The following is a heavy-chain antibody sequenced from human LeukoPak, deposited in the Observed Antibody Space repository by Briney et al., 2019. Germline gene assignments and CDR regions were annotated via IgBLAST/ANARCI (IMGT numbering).Heavy chain of an antibody. Sequence: PGGSLRLSCVASGFIFDDYAMHWVRQAPGKGLEWVAGISWNRDKINYADSVKGRFTISRDNAKNSLFLQMDSLRPEDTALYYCAKAGGILTGFIIDWGQGALVTVSS. CDR3: AKAGGILTGFIID. V-gene: IGHV3-9*01. CDR2: ISWNRDKI. CDR1: GFIFDDYA. J-gene: IGHJ4*02. D-gene: IGHD3-9*01.